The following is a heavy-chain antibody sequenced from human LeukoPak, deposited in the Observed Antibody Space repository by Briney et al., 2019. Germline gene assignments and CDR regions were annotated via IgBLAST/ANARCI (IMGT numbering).Heavy chain of an antibody. CDR3: ARDVSGWDYFDY. D-gene: IGHD6-19*01. CDR2: INAGNGNT. Sequence: ASVKVSCKASGYTFTSYAMHWVRQAPGQRLEWMGWINAGNGNTKYSQEFQGRVTITRDTSASTAYMELSSLRSEDTAVYYCARDVSGWDYFDYWGQGTLVTVSS. J-gene: IGHJ4*02. V-gene: IGHV1-3*01. CDR1: GYTFTSYA.